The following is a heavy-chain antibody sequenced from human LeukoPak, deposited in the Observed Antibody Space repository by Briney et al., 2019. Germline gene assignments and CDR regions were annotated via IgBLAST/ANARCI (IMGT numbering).Heavy chain of an antibody. CDR3: AKRRVSGSSSNFDY. CDR2: ISNSGGNT. CDR1: GFTFSTSA. V-gene: IGHV3-23*01. Sequence: GGSLRLSCAASGFTFSTSAMSWVRQAPGKGLEWVSGISNSGGNTYYADSVKGRFTISRDNSKNTLYLQMNSLRAEDTAVYYCAKRRVSGSSSNFDYWGQGTLVTVSS. D-gene: IGHD6-6*01. J-gene: IGHJ4*02.